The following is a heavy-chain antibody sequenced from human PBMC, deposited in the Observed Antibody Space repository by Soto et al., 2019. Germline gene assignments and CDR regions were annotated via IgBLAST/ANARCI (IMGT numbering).Heavy chain of an antibody. CDR3: ARAVAVPADFDY. J-gene: IGHJ4*02. D-gene: IGHD6-19*01. CDR2: INAGNGNT. Sequence: QVQLVQSGAEEKKPGASVKVSCKASGYTFTGYAMHWVRQAPGQRLEWMGWINAGNGNTKYSQKFQGRVTITRDTSASTAYMDPSSLRSDGSAVYYCARAVAVPADFDYWGQGTLVTVSS. CDR1: GYTFTGYA. V-gene: IGHV1-3*05.